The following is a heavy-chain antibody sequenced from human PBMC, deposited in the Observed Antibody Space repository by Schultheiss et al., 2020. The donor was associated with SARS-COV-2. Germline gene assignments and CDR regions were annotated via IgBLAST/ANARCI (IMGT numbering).Heavy chain of an antibody. J-gene: IGHJ5*02. CDR3: ARPAAARPYWFDP. Sequence: SETLSLTCAVYGGSFSGYYWSWIRQPPGKGLEWIGEINHSGSTNYNPSLKSRVTMSVDTSKNQFSLKLSSVTAADTAVYYCARPAAARPYWFDPWGQGTLVTVSS. D-gene: IGHD6-6*01. CDR1: GGSFSGYY. V-gene: IGHV4-34*10. CDR2: INHSGST.